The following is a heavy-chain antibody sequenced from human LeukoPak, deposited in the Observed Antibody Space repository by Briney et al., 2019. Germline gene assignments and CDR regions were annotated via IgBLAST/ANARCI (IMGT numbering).Heavy chain of an antibody. CDR1: GYTFTDYY. V-gene: IGHV1-2*02. J-gene: IGHJ4*02. D-gene: IGHD4-23*01. CDR3: ARPFIETPSLGALDY. CDR2: INPDSGGT. Sequence: ASVKVSCKASGYTFTDYYMHWARQAPGQGLEWMGWINPDSGGTDYAQNFQGRVTMTRDTSISTAYMELSRLRSDDTAVYYCARPFIETPSLGALDYWGQGTLVTVSS.